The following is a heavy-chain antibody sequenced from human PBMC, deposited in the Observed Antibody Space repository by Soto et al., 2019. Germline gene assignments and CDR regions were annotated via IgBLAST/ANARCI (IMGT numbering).Heavy chain of an antibody. V-gene: IGHV3-23*01. Sequence: VGSVRLSCAASGFTFSSFAMSWVRQAPGKGLEWVSAISGSGGDTYYADSVKGRFTISRDNSKKTLYLQMNSLRAEDTAVYYCAKGSYLSSSWGYFDYWGQGTLVTVSS. CDR2: ISGSGGDT. CDR1: GFTFSSFA. J-gene: IGHJ4*02. D-gene: IGHD6-13*01. CDR3: AKGSYLSSSWGYFDY.